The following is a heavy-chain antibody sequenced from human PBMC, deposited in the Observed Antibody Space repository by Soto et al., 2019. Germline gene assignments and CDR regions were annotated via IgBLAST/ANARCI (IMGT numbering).Heavy chain of an antibody. D-gene: IGHD2-15*01. CDR1: GYTFTSYD. Sequence: QVQLVQSGAEVKKPGASVKVSCKASGYTFTSYDINWVRQATGQGLEWMGWTNPNSGNTGYAQKFQGRVTMTRNTSISTAYMELSSLRSEDTAVYYCARSTRPGVYYYYYYGMDVWGQGTTVTVSS. V-gene: IGHV1-8*01. CDR2: TNPNSGNT. J-gene: IGHJ6*02. CDR3: ARSTRPGVYYYYYYGMDV.